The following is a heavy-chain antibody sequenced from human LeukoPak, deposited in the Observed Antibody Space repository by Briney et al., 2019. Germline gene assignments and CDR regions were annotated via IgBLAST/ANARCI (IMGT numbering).Heavy chain of an antibody. CDR2: ISSSGSTI. D-gene: IGHD1-20*01. J-gene: IGHJ4*02. Sequence: PGGSLRLSCAASGFTFSSYEMNWVRQAPGKGLEWVSYISSSGSTIYYAGSVKGRFTISRDNAKNSLYLQMNSLRAEDTAVYYCARERITGTDYWGQGTLVTVSS. CDR1: GFTFSSYE. CDR3: ARERITGTDY. V-gene: IGHV3-48*03.